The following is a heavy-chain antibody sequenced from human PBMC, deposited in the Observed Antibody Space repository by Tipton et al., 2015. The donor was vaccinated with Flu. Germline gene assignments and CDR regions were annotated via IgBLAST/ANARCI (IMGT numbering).Heavy chain of an antibody. CDR1: GFTFSIYW. V-gene: IGHV3-7*01. CDR2: IKPDGSEK. D-gene: IGHD3-10*01. Sequence: SLRLSCEASGFTFSIYWMTWVRQAPGKGLEWVANIKPDGSEKYYVDSVKGRFTISRDNAKNSLYLQINSLRAEDTAVYYCARDIGGWVDYWGQGTLVTVSS. CDR3: ARDIGGWVDY. J-gene: IGHJ4*02.